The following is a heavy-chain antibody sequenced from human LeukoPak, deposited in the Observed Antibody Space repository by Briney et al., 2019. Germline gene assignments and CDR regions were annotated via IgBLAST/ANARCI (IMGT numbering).Heavy chain of an antibody. D-gene: IGHD2-21*02. J-gene: IGHJ5*02. Sequence: SETLSLTCAVYGGSFSGYYWSWIRQPPGKGLEWIGEINHSGSTNYNPSLKSRVTVSVDTSKNQFSLKLSSVTAADTAVYYCARERVVVTATNWFDPWGQGTLVTVSS. CDR2: INHSGST. CDR3: ARERVVVTATNWFDP. V-gene: IGHV4-34*01. CDR1: GGSFSGYY.